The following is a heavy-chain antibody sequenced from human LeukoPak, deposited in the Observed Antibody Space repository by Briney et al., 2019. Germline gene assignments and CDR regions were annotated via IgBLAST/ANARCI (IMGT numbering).Heavy chain of an antibody. V-gene: IGHV1-2*04. J-gene: IGHJ4*02. CDR3: AGGFHYDFWSLPDY. D-gene: IGHD3-3*01. CDR1: GYTFTGYY. Sequence: GASVKVSCKASGYTFTGYYMHWVRQAPGQGLEWMGWINPNSGGTNYAQKFQGWVTMTRDTSISTAYMELSRLRSDDTAVYYCAGGFHYDFWSLPDYWGQGTLVTVSS. CDR2: INPNSGGT.